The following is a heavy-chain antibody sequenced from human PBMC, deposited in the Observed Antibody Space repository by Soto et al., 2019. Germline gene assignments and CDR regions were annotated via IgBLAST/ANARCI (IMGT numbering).Heavy chain of an antibody. J-gene: IGHJ3*02. V-gene: IGHV3-48*04. CDR2: ISRGGETI. D-gene: IGHD4-17*01. Sequence: GGSLRLSCAASGFTFSSYSMNWVRQAPGKGLEWVSYISRGGETIYYADSVRGRFTISRDNAKNSLYLQMNSLRAEDTAVYYCVRDHGDWDGGYDAFDIWGQGTMVTVSS. CDR3: VRDHGDWDGGYDAFDI. CDR1: GFTFSSYS.